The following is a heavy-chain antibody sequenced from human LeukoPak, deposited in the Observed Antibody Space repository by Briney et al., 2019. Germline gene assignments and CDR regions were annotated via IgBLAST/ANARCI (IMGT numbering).Heavy chain of an antibody. CDR3: ARGQIDLLRNYFDS. J-gene: IGHJ4*02. Sequence: GGSLRLSCAASGFIVSHKYMAWVRQAPGRGLEWLSIIYTAGNTVSAESVKGRFIISRDNSRNTVHLQMNSLRDDDTAVYYCARGQIDLLRNYFDSWGPGTLVAVSS. CDR2: IYTAGNT. V-gene: IGHV3-66*01. CDR1: GFIVSHKY. D-gene: IGHD3-22*01.